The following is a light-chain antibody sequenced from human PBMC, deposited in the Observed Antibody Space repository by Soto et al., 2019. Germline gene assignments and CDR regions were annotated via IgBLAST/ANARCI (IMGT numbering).Light chain of an antibody. CDR1: QSISNY. CDR2: AAS. CDR3: QQSYSSWAT. J-gene: IGKJ4*01. Sequence: DIQITQAPSSLSASVGDRVTITCRARQSISNYLNWYQLKPGKVPKLLTYAASTLQTGVPSRFSGSGSGTDFTLTISSLQPEDSASYYCQQSYSSWATFGGGTKV. V-gene: IGKV1-39*01.